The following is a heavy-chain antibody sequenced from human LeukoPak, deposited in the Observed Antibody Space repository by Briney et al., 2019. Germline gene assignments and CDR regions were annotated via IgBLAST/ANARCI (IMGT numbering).Heavy chain of an antibody. Sequence: GASVKVSCKASGYTFTSYGISWVRQAPGQGLEWMGWISAYNGNTNYAQKLQGRVTMTTDTSTSTAYMELRSLRSDDTAVYYCARDPQTMVRGVIIPDAFDIWGQGTMVTVSS. CDR3: ARDPQTMVRGVIIPDAFDI. CDR1: GYTFTSYG. V-gene: IGHV1-18*01. J-gene: IGHJ3*02. D-gene: IGHD3-10*01. CDR2: ISAYNGNT.